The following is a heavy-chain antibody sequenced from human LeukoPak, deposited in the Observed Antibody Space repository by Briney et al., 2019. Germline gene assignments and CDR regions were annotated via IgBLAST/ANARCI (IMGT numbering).Heavy chain of an antibody. CDR2: IWYDGSNK. CDR3: ARGTTTYYYYYYMDV. Sequence: GGSLRLSCAASGFTFSSYGMHWVRQAPGKGLEWVAVIWYDGSNKYYADSVKGRFTISRDNSKNTLYLQMNSLRAEDTAVYYCARGTTTYYYYYYMDVWGKGTTFTVSS. V-gene: IGHV3-33*01. D-gene: IGHD1-7*01. CDR1: GFTFSSYG. J-gene: IGHJ6*03.